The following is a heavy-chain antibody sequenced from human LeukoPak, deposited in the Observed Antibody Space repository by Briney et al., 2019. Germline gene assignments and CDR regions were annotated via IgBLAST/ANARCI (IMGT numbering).Heavy chain of an antibody. CDR2: IYYSGST. CDR1: GGSISSYY. V-gene: IGHV4-59*08. D-gene: IGHD2-2*01. CDR3: ARPYCSSTSCYYYYMDV. J-gene: IGHJ6*03. Sequence: PSETLSLTCTVSGGSISSYYWSWIRQPPGKGLEWIGYIYYSGSTNYNPSLKSRVTISVDTSKNQFSLKLSSVTAADTAVYYCARPYCSSTSCYYYYMDVWGKGTTVTVSS.